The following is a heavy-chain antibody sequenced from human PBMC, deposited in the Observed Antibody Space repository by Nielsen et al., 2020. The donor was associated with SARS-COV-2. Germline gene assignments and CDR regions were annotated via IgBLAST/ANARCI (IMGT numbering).Heavy chain of an antibody. CDR2: INSDGSST. Sequence: GGSLRLSCAASGFTFSSYWVHWVRQAPGKGLVWVSRINSDGSSTSYADSVKGRFTISRDNAKNTLYLQMNSLRAEDTALYYCAKDTAVGSYYYYMDVWGKGTTVTVSS. CDR3: AKDTAVGSYYYYMDV. J-gene: IGHJ6*03. D-gene: IGHD6-19*01. CDR1: GFTFSSYW. V-gene: IGHV3-74*01.